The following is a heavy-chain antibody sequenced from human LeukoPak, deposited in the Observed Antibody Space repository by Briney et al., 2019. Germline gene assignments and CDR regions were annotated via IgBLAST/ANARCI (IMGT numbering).Heavy chain of an antibody. D-gene: IGHD4-17*01. J-gene: IGHJ4*02. V-gene: IGHV4-31*03. Sequence: SETLSLTCTVSGGSISSDYWSWIRQHPGKGLEWIGYIYYSGSTYYNPSLKSRVTISVDTSKNQFSLKLSSVTAADTAVYYCARDYGDYWGQGTLVTVSS. CDR2: IYYSGST. CDR1: GGSISSDY. CDR3: ARDYGDY.